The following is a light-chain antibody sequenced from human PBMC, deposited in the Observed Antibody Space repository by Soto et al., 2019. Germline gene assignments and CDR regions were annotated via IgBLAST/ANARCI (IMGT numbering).Light chain of an antibody. CDR3: QQYNNWPPWT. J-gene: IGKJ1*01. CDR1: QSVNNN. CDR2: GAS. Sequence: EVVMTQSPATLSVSPGERATLSCRASQSVNNNLAWYQQRPGQAPTLLISGASTRAAGIPDRFRGRGSGTEFTLSISSLQSEDGAVYYCQQYNNWPPWTFGQGTKVEIK. V-gene: IGKV3-15*01.